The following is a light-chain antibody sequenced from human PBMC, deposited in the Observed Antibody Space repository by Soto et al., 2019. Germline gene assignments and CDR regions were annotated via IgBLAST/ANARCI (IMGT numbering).Light chain of an antibody. V-gene: IGKV1-39*01. CDR1: QSISSY. CDR2: AAS. J-gene: IGKJ4*01. CDR3: QRSYSSPRT. Sequence: DIQMTQSPSSLSASVGDRVTITCRASQSISSYLNWYQQKPGKAPKLLIYAASSLQSGVPSRFSGSGSGTDFILTIGSLQPEDFATYYCQRSYSSPRTFGGGTKVEIK.